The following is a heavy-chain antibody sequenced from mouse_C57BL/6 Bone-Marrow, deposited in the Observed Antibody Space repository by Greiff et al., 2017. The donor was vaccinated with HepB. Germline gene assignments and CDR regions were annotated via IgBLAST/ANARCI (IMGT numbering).Heavy chain of an antibody. V-gene: IGHV1-62-2*01. J-gene: IGHJ4*01. D-gene: IGHD3-2*02. CDR3: ARHEGGDSSGYAGAMDY. CDR2: FYPGSGSI. CDR1: GYTFTEYT. Sequence: VQLQQSGAELVKPGASVKLSCKASGYTFTEYTIHWVKQRSGQGLEWIGWFYPGSGSIKYNEKFKDKATLTADKSSSTVYMELSRLTSEDSAVYFGARHEGGDSSGYAGAMDYWGQGTSVTVSS.